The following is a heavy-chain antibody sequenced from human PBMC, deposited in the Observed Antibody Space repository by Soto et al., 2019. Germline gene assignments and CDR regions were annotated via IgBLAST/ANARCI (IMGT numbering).Heavy chain of an antibody. CDR1: GYTFTSFD. D-gene: IGHD6-6*01. J-gene: IGHJ4*02. CDR2: MKPNSGDT. V-gene: IGHV1-8*01. Sequence: QVQLVQSGAEVREPGASVKVSCKASGYTFTSFDINWVRQASGQGLEWMGWMKPNSGDTDYGQKFQGRVALTRDTSTSTAYMELSGLKSEDTAVYYCVALARWGQGTLVTVSS. CDR3: VALAR.